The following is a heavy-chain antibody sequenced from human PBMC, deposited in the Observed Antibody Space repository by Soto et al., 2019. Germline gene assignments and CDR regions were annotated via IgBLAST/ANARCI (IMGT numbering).Heavy chain of an antibody. CDR2: ITGAGDT. V-gene: IGHV3-23*01. CDR1: GFTFRNYA. CDR3: ARTDKYDSQSTGWANRFDS. Sequence: EVQLLESGGGLVQPGGSLRLLCAASGFTFRNYAMTWVRQAPGKGLGWVSTITGAGDTYFADTVKGRFTISRDISKSTLFLQMDCLRAEYTAVYYCARTDKYDSQSTGWANRFDSWGQGTLVTVSS. D-gene: IGHD2-8*02. J-gene: IGHJ4*02.